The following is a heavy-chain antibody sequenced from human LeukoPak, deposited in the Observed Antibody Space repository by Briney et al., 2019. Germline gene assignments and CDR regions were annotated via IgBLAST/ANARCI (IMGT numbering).Heavy chain of an antibody. Sequence: PGGSLRLSCAASGFTFSSYAMSWVRQAPGKGLEWVSAISGSGGSTYYADSVKGRFTISRDNSKNTLYLQMNSLRAEDTAVYYCARSRIAVAGSRFDGMDVWGQGTTVTVSS. CDR3: ARSRIAVAGSRFDGMDV. CDR2: ISGSGGST. V-gene: IGHV3-23*01. J-gene: IGHJ6*02. D-gene: IGHD6-19*01. CDR1: GFTFSSYA.